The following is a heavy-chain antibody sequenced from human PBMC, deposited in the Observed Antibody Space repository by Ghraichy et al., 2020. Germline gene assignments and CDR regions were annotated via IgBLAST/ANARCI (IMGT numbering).Heavy chain of an antibody. J-gene: IGHJ5*02. CDR2: IYYSGST. D-gene: IGHD6-6*01. Sequence: SETLSLTCTVSGGSISSSSYYWGWIRQPPGKGLEWIGSIYYSGSTYYNPSLKSRVTISVDTSKNQFSLKLSSVTAADTAVYYCARRPAPYSSIAARRQRGWFDPWGQGTLVTVSS. V-gene: IGHV4-39*01. CDR3: ARRPAPYSSIAARRQRGWFDP. CDR1: GGSISSSSYY.